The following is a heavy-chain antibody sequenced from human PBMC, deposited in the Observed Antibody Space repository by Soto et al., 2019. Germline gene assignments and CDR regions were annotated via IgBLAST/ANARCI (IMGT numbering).Heavy chain of an antibody. D-gene: IGHD3-22*01. V-gene: IGHV3-33*01. Sequence: QVQLVESGGGVVQPGRSLRLSCAASGFTFSSYGMHWVRQAPGKGLEWVAVIWYDGSNKYYADSVKGQFTISRDNSKNTLYLKMNSLRAEDTAVYYCARDYDSSGYYPNDAFDIWGQGTMVTVSS. CDR1: GFTFSSYG. CDR2: IWYDGSNK. J-gene: IGHJ3*02. CDR3: ARDYDSSGYYPNDAFDI.